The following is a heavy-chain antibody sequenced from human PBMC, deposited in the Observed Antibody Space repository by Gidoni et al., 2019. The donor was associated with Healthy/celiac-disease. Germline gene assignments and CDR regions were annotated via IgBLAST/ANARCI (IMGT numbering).Heavy chain of an antibody. Sequence: EVQLLESVGGLVQPGGSLRLSCAASGLTFSRYAISWVGQAPGKGMEWVSAISGSGGSTYYADSVKGRFTISRDNSKNTLYLQMNSLRAEDTAVYYCAKDRKWELPNDAFDIWGQGTMVTVSS. CDR2: ISGSGGST. D-gene: IGHD1-26*01. V-gene: IGHV3-23*01. CDR1: GLTFSRYA. J-gene: IGHJ3*02. CDR3: AKDRKWELPNDAFDI.